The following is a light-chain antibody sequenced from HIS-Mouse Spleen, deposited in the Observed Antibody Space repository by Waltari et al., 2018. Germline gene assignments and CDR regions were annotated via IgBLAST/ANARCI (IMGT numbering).Light chain of an antibody. CDR2: KDS. Sequence: SYELTQPPSVSVSPGQTARITCSGDALPKQYAYWYQQKPGQAPVLVIYKDSERPSGSPERLSGSSSGTTVTLTISGVQAEDEADYYCQSADSSGTYVVFGGGTKLTVL. CDR3: QSADSSGTYVV. J-gene: IGLJ2*01. CDR1: ALPKQY. V-gene: IGLV3-25*03.